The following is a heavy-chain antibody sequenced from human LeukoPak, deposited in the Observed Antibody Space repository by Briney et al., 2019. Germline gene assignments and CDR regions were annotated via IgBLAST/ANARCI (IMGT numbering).Heavy chain of an antibody. J-gene: IGHJ4*02. CDR3: AKESYTSYYDILTGYYVSDY. Sequence: GGSLRLSCAASGFTFSSYAMSWVRQAPGKGLEWVSAISGSGGSTYYADSVKGRFTISRDNSKNTLYLQMNSLKAEDTAVYYCAKESYTSYYDILTGYYVSDYWGQGTLVTVSS. V-gene: IGHV3-23*01. CDR2: ISGSGGST. D-gene: IGHD3-9*01. CDR1: GFTFSSYA.